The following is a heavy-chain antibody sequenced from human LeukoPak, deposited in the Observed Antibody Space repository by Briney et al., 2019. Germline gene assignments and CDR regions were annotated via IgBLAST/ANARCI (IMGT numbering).Heavy chain of an antibody. CDR3: ARDRIKSGSYYFDY. Sequence: PGGSLRLSCAASAFTFSDYSMNWVRQAPGKGLEWVSYMSGRSSTIYYADSVKGRFTISRDNAKNLMYLQMNSLRAEDTAVYYCARDRIKSGSYYFDYWGQGTLVTVSS. CDR1: AFTFSDYS. J-gene: IGHJ4*02. D-gene: IGHD1-26*01. V-gene: IGHV3-48*01. CDR2: MSGRSSTI.